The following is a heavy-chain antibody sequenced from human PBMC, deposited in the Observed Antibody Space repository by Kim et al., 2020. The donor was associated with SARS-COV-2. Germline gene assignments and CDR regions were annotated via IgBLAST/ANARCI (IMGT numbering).Heavy chain of an antibody. J-gene: IGHJ4*02. V-gene: IGHV1-18*01. Sequence: NYAQKLQGRVTMTTDTSTSTAYMELRSLRSDDTAVYYCARDYYGSGSYNYWGQGTLVTVSS. CDR3: ARDYYGSGSYNY. D-gene: IGHD3-10*01.